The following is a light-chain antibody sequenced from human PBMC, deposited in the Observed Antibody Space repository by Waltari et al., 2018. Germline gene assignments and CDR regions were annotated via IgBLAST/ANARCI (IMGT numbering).Light chain of an antibody. CDR1: SRSLSPTST. J-gene: IGLJ3*02. Sequence: QAVVTQDPSWCVSPGGTVRLTCAWRSRSLSPTSTSYWYPQTPGQAPRTVVYKANARSSGVPDRFSGSILGNTAALTITGAQADDESDYYCALYMGSGIWVFGGGTRLTVL. CDR3: ALYMGSGIWV. CDR2: KAN. V-gene: IGLV8-61*01.